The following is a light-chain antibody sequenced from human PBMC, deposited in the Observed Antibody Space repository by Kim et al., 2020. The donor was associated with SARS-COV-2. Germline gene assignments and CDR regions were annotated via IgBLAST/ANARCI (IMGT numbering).Light chain of an antibody. V-gene: IGKV3-20*01. CDR2: GAS. Sequence: LSPGERATLSCRASQSVNSSYLAWYQQRPGQGPRLLIYGASSRATGIPDIFSGRGSGTDFTLTISTLEPEDFAVYYCQQYDDSPYTFGQGTKLELK. CDR1: QSVNSSY. CDR3: QQYDDSPYT. J-gene: IGKJ2*01.